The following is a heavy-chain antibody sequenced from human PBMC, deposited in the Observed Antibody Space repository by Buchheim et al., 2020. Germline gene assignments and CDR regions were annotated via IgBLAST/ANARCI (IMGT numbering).Heavy chain of an antibody. Sequence: EVQLLESGGNLVQPGGSLRLSCAASGFTFSSYAMTWFRQAPGKAPEWVSGITGPGDSTYYVDSVKGRFTISRDNSKSVLFLQMNSLRVEDMAEYYCATVAIPTVWGQGTT. J-gene: IGHJ6*02. D-gene: IGHD2-21*01. CDR1: GFTFSSYA. CDR3: ATVAIPTV. CDR2: ITGPGDST. V-gene: IGHV3-23*01.